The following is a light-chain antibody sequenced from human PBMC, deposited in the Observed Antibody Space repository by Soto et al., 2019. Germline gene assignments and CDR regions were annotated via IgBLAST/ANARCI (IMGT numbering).Light chain of an antibody. Sequence: QSVLTQPPSASGTPGQRVTISCSGSTSNIGSNTVSWYQHLPGTAPKLLIYSNDQRPSGVPDRFSGSKSGTSASLAISGLQSEDEADYYCQSYDSSLSGLVFGTGTKVTVL. CDR3: QSYDSSLSGLV. CDR1: TSNIGSNT. CDR2: SND. V-gene: IGLV1-44*01. J-gene: IGLJ1*01.